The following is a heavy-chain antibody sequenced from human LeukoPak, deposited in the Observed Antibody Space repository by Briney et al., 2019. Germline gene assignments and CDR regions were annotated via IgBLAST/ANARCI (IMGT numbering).Heavy chain of an antibody. V-gene: IGHV4-4*07. D-gene: IGHD3-22*01. Sequence: PSETLSLTCTVSGGSISSYYWSWIRQPAGKGLEWIGRIYTSGSTNYNPSLKSRVTMSVDTSKNQFSLKLSSVTAADTAVFYCARGAGYYDSSGAYYFDYWGQGTLVTVSS. CDR1: GGSISSYY. CDR3: ARGAGYYDSSGAYYFDY. CDR2: IYTSGST. J-gene: IGHJ4*02.